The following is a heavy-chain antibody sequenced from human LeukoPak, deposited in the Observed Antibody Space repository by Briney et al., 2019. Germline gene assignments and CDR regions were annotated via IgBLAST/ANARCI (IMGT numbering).Heavy chain of an antibody. CDR2: INQSGST. V-gene: IGHV4-34*01. CDR3: AREGYGGNSGVRY. CDR1: GGSFSGYY. J-gene: IGHJ4*02. D-gene: IGHD4-23*01. Sequence: PSETLSLTCAVYGGSFSGYYWSWIRQPPGKGLEWIGEINQSGSTNYNPSLKSRVTISVDTSKNQFSLKLSSVTAADTAVYYCAREGYGGNSGVRYWGQGTLVTVSS.